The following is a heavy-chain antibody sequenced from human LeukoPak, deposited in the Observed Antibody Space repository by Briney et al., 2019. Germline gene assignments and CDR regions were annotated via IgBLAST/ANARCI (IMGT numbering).Heavy chain of an antibody. J-gene: IGHJ4*02. V-gene: IGHV4-31*03. Sequence: PAQTLSLTCTVSGVSISSCGYYWSWLRQHPGKGLEWIVSIYDSDSTYYSSALKRRATISVDTSKNQYSLKLSPVTAADTTVYYCERVSRIPVFRYFEWYIDYWGKGNLVTVSS. CDR3: ERVSRIPVFRYFEWYIDY. CDR1: GVSISSCGYY. CDR2: IYDSDST. D-gene: IGHD3-9*01.